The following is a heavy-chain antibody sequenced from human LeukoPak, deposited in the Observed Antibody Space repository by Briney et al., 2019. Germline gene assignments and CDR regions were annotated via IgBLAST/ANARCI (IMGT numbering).Heavy chain of an antibody. Sequence: SGGSLRLSCVASGFTFSSYAMGWVRQAPGKRPEWVSSLTDSGGTTYYVDSVKGRFTISRDNSKNTLYLHMNSLRAEDTAMYYCAREPLSLGARGAIDYWGQGTLVTVSS. CDR2: LTDSGGTT. J-gene: IGHJ4*02. D-gene: IGHD3-10*01. V-gene: IGHV3-23*01. CDR3: AREPLSLGARGAIDY. CDR1: GFTFSSYA.